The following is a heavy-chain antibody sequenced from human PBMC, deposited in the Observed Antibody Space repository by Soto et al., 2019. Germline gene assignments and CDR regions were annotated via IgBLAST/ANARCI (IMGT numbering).Heavy chain of an antibody. V-gene: IGHV3-21*01. CDR2: ISSSSSYI. Sequence: EVQLVESGGGLVKPGGSLRLSCAASGFTFSSYSMNWVRQAPGKGLEWVSSISSSSSYIYYADSVKGRFTISRDNAKNSLYLQMNSLRAEDTAVYYCARGGSGSFIDAFDIWGQGTMVTVSS. CDR1: GFTFSSYS. J-gene: IGHJ3*02. CDR3: ARGGSGSFIDAFDI. D-gene: IGHD1-26*01.